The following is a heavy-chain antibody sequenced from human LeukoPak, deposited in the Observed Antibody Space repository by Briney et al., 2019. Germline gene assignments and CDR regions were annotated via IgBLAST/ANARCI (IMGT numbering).Heavy chain of an antibody. CDR3: ARTYYDFWSGYHHFDY. D-gene: IGHD3-3*01. Sequence: PGGSLRLSCAASGFTFSDYYMSWIRQAPGKGLEWVSYISSSGSTIYYADPVKGRFTISRDNAKNSLYLQMNSLRAEDTAVYYCARTYYDFWSGYHHFDYWGQGTLVTVSS. CDR2: ISSSGSTI. V-gene: IGHV3-11*04. J-gene: IGHJ4*02. CDR1: GFTFSDYY.